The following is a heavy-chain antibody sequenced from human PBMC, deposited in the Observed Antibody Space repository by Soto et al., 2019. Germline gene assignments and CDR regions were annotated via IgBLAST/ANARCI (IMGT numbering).Heavy chain of an antibody. D-gene: IGHD3-9*01. CDR1: GFTFSSYN. V-gene: IGHV3-48*01. CDR2: ISSSGSAI. J-gene: IGHJ4*02. Sequence: EVQLVESGGGLVQPGGSLRLSCVVSGFTFSSYNMNWVRRAPGKGLEWVSYISSSGSAIYADSVKGRFTISRDNAENSLYLQMNSLSAEDTAVYYCARETTTITIADYWGQGTLVTVSS. CDR3: ARETTTITIADY.